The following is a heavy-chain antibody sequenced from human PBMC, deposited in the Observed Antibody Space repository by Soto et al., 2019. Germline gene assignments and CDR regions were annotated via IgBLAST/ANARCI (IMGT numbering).Heavy chain of an antibody. Sequence: TGGSLRLSCAASGFTFSSYGMHWVRQAPGKGLEWVAVISYDGSNKYYADSVKGRFTISRDNSRKTLYLQMTSLRAEDAAVYYCAKFSATSVYDISSAPDYWGQGTLVTVSS. V-gene: IGHV3-30*18. CDR1: GFTFSSYG. CDR3: AKFSATSVYDISSAPDY. CDR2: ISYDGSNK. D-gene: IGHD6-6*01. J-gene: IGHJ4*02.